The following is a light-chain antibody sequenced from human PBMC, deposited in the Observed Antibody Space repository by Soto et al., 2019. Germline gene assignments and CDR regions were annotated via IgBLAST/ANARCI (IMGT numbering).Light chain of an antibody. CDR1: QSVSSSY. Sequence: EIVLTQSPGTLSLSPGERATLSCRASQSVSSSYLAWYQQKPGQAPRLLIYGASSRANGIPDRFSGGGSGTDFTLTISSLQPEDFAVYYCQQYGSSPPFTFGQGTRLEMK. CDR3: QQYGSSPPFT. V-gene: IGKV3-20*01. CDR2: GAS. J-gene: IGKJ5*01.